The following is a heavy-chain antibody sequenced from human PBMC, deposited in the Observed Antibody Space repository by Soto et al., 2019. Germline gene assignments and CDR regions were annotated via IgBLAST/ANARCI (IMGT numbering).Heavy chain of an antibody. V-gene: IGHV3-30*18. J-gene: IGHJ6*02. CDR1: GFTFSVYG. D-gene: IGHD5-12*01. CDR2: ISHDGSIK. CDR3: AKSRVVATINFVYYGMDV. Sequence: GGSLRLSCAASGFTFSVYGMHWVRQAPGKGLEWLTVISHDGSIKYYGDSVKGRFTISRGNSKNTLSLQMTSLRDEDTAVYFCAKSRVVATINFVYYGMDVWGQGTTVTVSS.